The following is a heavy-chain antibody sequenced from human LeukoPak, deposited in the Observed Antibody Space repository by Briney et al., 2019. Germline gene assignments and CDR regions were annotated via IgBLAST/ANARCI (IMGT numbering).Heavy chain of an antibody. CDR1: GFTFDDYA. D-gene: IGHD3-10*01. CDR3: ARDLVWFGEPKGYYNYMDV. Sequence: GGSLRLSCAASGFTFDDYAMHWVRQAPGKGLEWVSGISWNSGSIGYADSVKGRFTISRDNAKNSLYLQMNTLRAEDTAVYYCARDLVWFGEPKGYYNYMDVWGKGTTVTVSS. CDR2: ISWNSGSI. J-gene: IGHJ6*03. V-gene: IGHV3-9*01.